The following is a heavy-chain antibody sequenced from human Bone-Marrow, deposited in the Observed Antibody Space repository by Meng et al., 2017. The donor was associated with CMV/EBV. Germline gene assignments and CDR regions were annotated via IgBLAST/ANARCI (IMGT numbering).Heavy chain of an antibody. CDR2: INHGGST. D-gene: IGHD6-6*01. CDR3: ARIYSSSSYGMDV. J-gene: IGHJ6*02. CDR1: DGSFSGYY. Sequence: SETLSLTCAMYDGSFSGYYWTWIRQPPGKGLEWIGEINHGGSTNYNPSLKSRVTISVDTSKNQFSLKLSSVTATDTAVYYCARIYSSSSYGMDVWGQGTTVTVYS. V-gene: IGHV4-34*01.